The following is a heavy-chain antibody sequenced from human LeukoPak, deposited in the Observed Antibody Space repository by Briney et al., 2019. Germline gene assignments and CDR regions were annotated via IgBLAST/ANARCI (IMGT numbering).Heavy chain of an antibody. Sequence: SETLSLTCTVSGYSISSGYYWGWIRQPPGKGLEWIGSIYHSGSTYYNPSLKSRVTISVDTSKNQFSLKLSSVTAADTAVYYCARGVDYAFDYWGQGTLVTVSS. CDR3: ARGVDYAFDY. V-gene: IGHV4-38-2*02. CDR1: GYSISSGYY. CDR2: IYHSGST. D-gene: IGHD4-17*01. J-gene: IGHJ4*02.